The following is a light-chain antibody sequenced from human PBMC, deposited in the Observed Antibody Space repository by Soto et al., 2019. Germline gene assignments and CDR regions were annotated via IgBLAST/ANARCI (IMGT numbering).Light chain of an antibody. CDR3: QQYNNWPPVT. V-gene: IGKV3-15*01. CDR1: QSVSSN. J-gene: IGKJ2*01. Sequence: EIVMTQSPATLSVSPGERATLSCRASQSVSSNLAWYQQKPGQAPRLLIYGASTRPTGIPARFSGSGSGTDFTLTISSLQSEDFAVYYCQQYNNWPPVTFGQGTKLEIK. CDR2: GAS.